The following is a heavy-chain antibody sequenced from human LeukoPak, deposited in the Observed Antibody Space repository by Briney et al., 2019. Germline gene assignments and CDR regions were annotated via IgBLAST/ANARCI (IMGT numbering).Heavy chain of an antibody. J-gene: IGHJ6*03. CDR1: GGSISSGGYY. CDR3: ARVGYCSSTSCYNYYYMDV. CDR2: IYHSGST. D-gene: IGHD2-2*02. V-gene: IGHV4-30-2*01. Sequence: SETLSLTCTVSGGSISSGGYYWSWIRQPPGKGLEWIGYIYHSGSTYYNPSLKSLVTISVDRSKNQFSLKLSSVTAADTAVYYCARVGYCSSTSCYNYYYMDVWGKGTTVTVSS.